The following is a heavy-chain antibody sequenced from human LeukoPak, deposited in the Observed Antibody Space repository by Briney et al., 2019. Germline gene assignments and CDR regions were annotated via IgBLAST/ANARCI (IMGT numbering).Heavy chain of an antibody. Sequence: PSETLSLTCTVSGGSISSYYWSWLRQPPGKGLEWLGYIYYSGSTNYNPSLKSRVTISADTSKHQFSLKLSSVTAADTAVYYCARFKGDYVGYFGYWGQGTLVTVSS. CDR3: ARFKGDYVGYFGY. CDR2: IYYSGST. D-gene: IGHD4-23*01. CDR1: GGSISSYY. V-gene: IGHV4-59*01. J-gene: IGHJ4*02.